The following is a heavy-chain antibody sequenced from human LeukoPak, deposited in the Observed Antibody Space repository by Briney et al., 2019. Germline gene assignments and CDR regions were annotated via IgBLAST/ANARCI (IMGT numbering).Heavy chain of an antibody. V-gene: IGHV3-23*01. D-gene: IGHD6-13*01. J-gene: IGHJ4*02. CDR2: ISGSGGST. CDR1: GFTFSSYA. Sequence: PGGPLRLSCAASGFTFSSYAMSWVRQAPGKGLEWVSAISGSGGSTYYADSVRGRFTISRDNSKNTLYLQMNSLSAEDTAVYYCAKDFAQQLVRGYFDYWGQGTLVTVSS. CDR3: AKDFAQQLVRGYFDY.